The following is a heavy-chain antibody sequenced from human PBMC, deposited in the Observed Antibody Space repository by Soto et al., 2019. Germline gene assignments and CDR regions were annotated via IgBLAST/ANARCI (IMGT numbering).Heavy chain of an antibody. J-gene: IGHJ3*02. Sequence: GASVKVSCKASGYTFTGYYMHWVRQAPGQGLEWMGWINPNSGGTNYAQKFQGRVTMTRDTSISTAYMELSRLRSDDTAVYYCARSTEFDWDPNDAFDIWGQGTMVTVSS. V-gene: IGHV1-2*02. CDR2: INPNSGGT. CDR3: ARSTEFDWDPNDAFDI. D-gene: IGHD3-9*01. CDR1: GYTFTGYY.